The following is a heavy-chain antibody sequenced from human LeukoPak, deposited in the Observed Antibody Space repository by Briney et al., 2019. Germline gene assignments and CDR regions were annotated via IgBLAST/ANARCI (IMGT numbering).Heavy chain of an antibody. J-gene: IGHJ4*02. CDR1: GASISNYY. D-gene: IGHD6-19*01. CDR2: IYYSGST. V-gene: IGHV4-59*01. Sequence: SETLSLTCTVSGASISNYYWSWIRQPPGKGLEWIAFIYYSGSTNYNPSLKSRVTISVDTCKSQFSLSLSSVTAADTAVYYCARTFRGGWYYFDYWGQGTLVTVSS. CDR3: ARTFRGGWYYFDY.